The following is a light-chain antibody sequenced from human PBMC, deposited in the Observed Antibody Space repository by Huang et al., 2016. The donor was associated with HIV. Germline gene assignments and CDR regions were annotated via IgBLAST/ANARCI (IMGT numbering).Light chain of an antibody. CDR3: QQYHAFPLT. Sequence: GDRVTINCRVSQDINTYLDWYQQKPGKAPELLIYSASVLQNGVPSRFNGSGSGTQFTLTINCLQTEDFATYYCQQYHAFPLTFGAGTKVEI. J-gene: IGKJ4*01. CDR2: SAS. CDR1: QDINTY. V-gene: IGKV1D-8*02.